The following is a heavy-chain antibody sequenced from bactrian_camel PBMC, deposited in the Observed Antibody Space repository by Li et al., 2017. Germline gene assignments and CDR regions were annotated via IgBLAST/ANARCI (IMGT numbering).Heavy chain of an antibody. Sequence: VQLVESGGGSVQAGGSLRLSCAASGYTRVRYCMGWFRQAPGKEREAVAAISPGGGSSIYTDPVQGRFTISQDKAKHMLYLQMDSLRTEDTAMYYCASDPCSTFRGLGQDEYDYWGQGTQVTVS. CDR3: ASDPCSTFRGLGQDEYDY. CDR2: ISPGGGSS. J-gene: IGHJ4*01. V-gene: IGHV3S59*01. CDR1: GYTRVRYC. D-gene: IGHD1*01.